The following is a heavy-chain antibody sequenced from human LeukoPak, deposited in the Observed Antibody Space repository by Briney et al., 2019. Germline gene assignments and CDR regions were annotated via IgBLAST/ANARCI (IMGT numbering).Heavy chain of an antibody. CDR3: ARSGYSGYDPRPNFDY. CDR1: GDSISSYY. Sequence: PSETLSLTCTVSGDSISSYYWSWIRQPPGKGMEWSGYIYNSGSTNYNPSLKSRVTISVDTSKNQFSLKVNSVTAADTAVYYCARSGYSGYDPRPNFDYWGQGTLVTVSS. CDR2: IYNSGST. J-gene: IGHJ4*02. D-gene: IGHD5-12*01. V-gene: IGHV4-59*01.